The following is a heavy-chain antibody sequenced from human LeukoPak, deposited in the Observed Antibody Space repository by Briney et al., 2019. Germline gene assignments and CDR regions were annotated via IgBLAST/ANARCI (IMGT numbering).Heavy chain of an antibody. CDR3: ARRDTGFEFFDS. J-gene: IGHJ4*02. Sequence: GESLKISCKGSGYSFTNYWIGWVRQMAGQGLEWIGIIYPVDSDTRYSPSFQGQVTISADKSISTAYLQWTSLKASDTDMYYCARRDTGFEFFDSWGQGTLVTVSS. CDR1: GYSFTNYW. D-gene: IGHD5-12*01. CDR2: IYPVDSDT. V-gene: IGHV5-51*01.